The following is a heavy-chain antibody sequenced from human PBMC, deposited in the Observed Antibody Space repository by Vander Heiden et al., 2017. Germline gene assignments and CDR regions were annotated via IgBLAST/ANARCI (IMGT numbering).Heavy chain of an antibody. CDR2: IYSSGNT. D-gene: IGHD6-19*01. Sequence: QVQLQESGPGLVKPSQTLSLTCSVSGPSITNSDFYWTWIRQPPEKGLEWIGYIYSSGNTYYNPSLKSRITISVDTSKNQFSLNLSSVTAADTAVYYCARGRPNDSGWQYFFDHWGQGTLVTVSS. CDR3: ARGRPNDSGWQYFFDH. J-gene: IGHJ4*02. V-gene: IGHV4-30-4*01. CDR1: GPSITNSDFY.